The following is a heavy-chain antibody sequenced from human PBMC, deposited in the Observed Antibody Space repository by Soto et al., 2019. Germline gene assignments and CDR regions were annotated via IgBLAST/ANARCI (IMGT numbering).Heavy chain of an antibody. V-gene: IGHV3-30*04. J-gene: IGHJ4*02. CDR2: ISYDGRNK. CDR1: GFTFSSFS. CDR3: AREIERLLGY. Sequence: PGGSLRLSWVASGFTFSSFSLHWVRQAPGKGLEWVAVISYDGRNKYYEDSVKGRFTISRDNSKNTLYLQMNSLRAEDTGVYYCAREIERLLGYWGQGTLVTVSS. D-gene: IGHD3-3*01.